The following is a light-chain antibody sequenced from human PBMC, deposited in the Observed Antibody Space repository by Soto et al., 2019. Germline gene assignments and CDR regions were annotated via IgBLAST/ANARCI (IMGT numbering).Light chain of an antibody. J-gene: IGLJ2*01. V-gene: IGLV1-40*01. CDR3: QSYDNGLRI. Sequence: QSVLTQPPSVSAAPGQKVTISCSGSSSNIGKNYVSWYQQLPGTAPKLLIFGNNNRPSGVPDRFSASKSGTSASLAITGLQAEDEADYYCQSYDNGLRIFGGGTKLTVL. CDR1: SSNIGKNY. CDR2: GNN.